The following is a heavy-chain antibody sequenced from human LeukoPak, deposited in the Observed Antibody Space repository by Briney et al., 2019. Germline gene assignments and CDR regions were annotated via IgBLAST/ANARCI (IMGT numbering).Heavy chain of an antibody. CDR3: TKDIMRGYSYGLVDY. J-gene: IGHJ4*02. CDR1: GFNFDDFA. D-gene: IGHD5-18*01. CDR2: ISGDGSST. V-gene: IGHV3-43*02. Sequence: GGSLRLSCAASGFNFDDFAMNWVRQAPGKGLEWVSLISGDGSSTYYVYSVKGRFTISKDNGKNSLYLEMNNLRSDDSAFYYCTKDIMRGYSYGLVDYWGQGTLVTVSS.